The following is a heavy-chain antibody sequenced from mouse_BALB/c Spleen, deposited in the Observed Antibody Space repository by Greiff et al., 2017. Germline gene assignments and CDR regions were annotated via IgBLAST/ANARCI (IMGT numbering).Heavy chain of an antibody. CDR3: ARGNDGYSLFAY. J-gene: IGHJ3*01. CDR2: ISSGGST. CDR1: GFTFSSYA. D-gene: IGHD2-3*01. V-gene: IGHV5-6-5*01. Sequence: EVMLVESGGGLVKPGGSLKLSCAASGFTFSSYAMSWVRQTPEKRLEWVASISSGGSTYYPDSVKGRFTISRDNARNILYLQMSSLRSEDTAMYYCARGNDGYSLFAYWGQGTLVTVSA.